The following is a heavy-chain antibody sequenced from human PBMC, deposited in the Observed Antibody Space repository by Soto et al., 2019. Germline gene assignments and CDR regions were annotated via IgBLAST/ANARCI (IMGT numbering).Heavy chain of an antibody. CDR2: IWYDGSNK. V-gene: IGHV3-33*01. J-gene: IGHJ5*02. CDR1: GFTFSSYG. Sequence: QVQLVESGGGVVQPGRSLRLSCAASGFTFSSYGMHWVRQAPGKGLEWVAVIWYDGSNKYYADSVKGRFTISRDNSKNTLYLQMNSLRAEDTTVYYCARDSVQQLDPYYNWFDPWGQGTLVTVSS. CDR3: ARDSVQQLDPYYNWFDP. D-gene: IGHD6-13*01.